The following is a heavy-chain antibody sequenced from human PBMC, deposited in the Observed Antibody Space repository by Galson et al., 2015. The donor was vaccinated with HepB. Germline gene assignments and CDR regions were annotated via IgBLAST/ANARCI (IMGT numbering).Heavy chain of an antibody. J-gene: IGHJ3*02. V-gene: IGHV3-30*18. CDR3: AQIHAGAFAVDI. D-gene: IGHD3-10*01. Sequence: SLRLSCAASGFTFSLYAMHWVRQAPGKGLDWVAVISNDGNSKNYVDSVKGRFTISRDNSKHTLYLQINSLRAEDTAIYYCAQIHAGAFAVDIWGQGTMVTVSS. CDR1: GFTFSLYA. CDR2: ISNDGNSK.